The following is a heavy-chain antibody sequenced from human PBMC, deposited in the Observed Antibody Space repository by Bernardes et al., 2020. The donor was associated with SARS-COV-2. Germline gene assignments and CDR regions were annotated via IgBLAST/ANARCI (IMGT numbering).Heavy chain of an antibody. D-gene: IGHD1-1*01. CDR2: SKSKTDGGTT. CDR3: TTDQRSYYYGMDV. J-gene: IGHJ6*02. Sequence: GGSLRLSCAASGFTFSNAWMSWVRQAPGKGLEWVGRSKSKTDGGTTDYAAPVKGRFTISRDDSKNTLYLQMNSLKTEDTAVYYCTTDQRSYYYGMDVWGQGTTVTVSS. V-gene: IGHV3-15*01. CDR1: GFTFSNAW.